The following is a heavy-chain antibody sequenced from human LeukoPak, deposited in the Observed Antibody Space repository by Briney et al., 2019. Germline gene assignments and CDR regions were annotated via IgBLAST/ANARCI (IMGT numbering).Heavy chain of an antibody. V-gene: IGHV3-30*02. J-gene: IGHJ4*02. CDR2: IRNDGSIK. CDR3: ARGDCSGDCYHPLYY. Sequence: GGSLRLPCAASGFTFSSYAMHWVRQAPGQGLDWVAFIRNDGSIKYYADSVKGRFTISRDNSKNTLYLQMNSLRTEDTAVYYCARGDCSGDCYHPLYYWGQGSLVTVSS. CDR1: GFTFSSYA. D-gene: IGHD2-21*02.